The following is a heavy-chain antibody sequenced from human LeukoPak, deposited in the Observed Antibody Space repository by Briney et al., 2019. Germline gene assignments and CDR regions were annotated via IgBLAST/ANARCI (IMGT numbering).Heavy chain of an antibody. J-gene: IGHJ4*02. CDR2: ISWNSGGI. CDR1: GFTFDDYA. Sequence: GGSLRLSCAASGFTFDDYAMRWVRQAPGKGLEWVSGISWNSGGIGYAESVKGRFTISRDNATNSLYLQMNSLRAEDTALYYCAKSTASGYIYYFDYWGQGTLVTVSS. CDR3: AKSTASGYIYYFDY. D-gene: IGHD3-22*01. V-gene: IGHV3-9*01.